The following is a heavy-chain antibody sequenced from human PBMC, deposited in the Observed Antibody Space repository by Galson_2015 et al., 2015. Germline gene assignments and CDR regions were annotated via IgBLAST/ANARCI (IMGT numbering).Heavy chain of an antibody. Sequence: SLRLSCAASGFTFSTYAMHWVRQAPGKGLEWVAVISYDGNTKYYVDSVKGRFTISRDTSKNTLYLQIYSLRSEDTAVYFCATDREAKNRILVGGQPMDYWGQGTLVTVSS. CDR2: ISYDGNTK. CDR1: GFTFSTYA. V-gene: IGHV3-30*03. J-gene: IGHJ4*02. D-gene: IGHD6-19*01. CDR3: ATDREAKNRILVGGQPMDY.